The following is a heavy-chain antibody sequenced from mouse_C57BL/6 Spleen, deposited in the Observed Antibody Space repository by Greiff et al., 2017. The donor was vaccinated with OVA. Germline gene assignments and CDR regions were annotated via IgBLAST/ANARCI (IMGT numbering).Heavy chain of an antibody. V-gene: IGHV1-69*01. CDR2: IDPSDSYT. CDR1: GYTFTSYW. J-gene: IGHJ4*01. D-gene: IGHD1-1*01. CDR3: ARRLYYGSSYAMDY. Sequence: VQLQQPGAELVMPGASVKLSCKASGYTFTSYWMHWVKQRPGQGLEWIGEIDPSDSYTNYNQKFKGKSTLTVDKSSSTAYMQLSSLTSEDSAVYYCARRLYYGSSYAMDYWGQGTSVTVSS.